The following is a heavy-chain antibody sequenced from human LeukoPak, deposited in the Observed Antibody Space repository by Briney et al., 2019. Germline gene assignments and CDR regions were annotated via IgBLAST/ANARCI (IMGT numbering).Heavy chain of an antibody. D-gene: IGHD3-10*01. CDR2: SSGNGDST. CDR1: GFTFSSNA. V-gene: IGHV3-23*01. CDR3: ATWPGAWYGEDT. J-gene: IGHJ5*02. Sequence: GGSLRLSCAASGFTFSSNAMSWVRQAPGKGLEWVSASSGNGDSTYYANSVKGRFTVSRDNSKNTVYLQMYSLRAEDTAVYYCATWPGAWYGEDTWGQGTLVTVSS.